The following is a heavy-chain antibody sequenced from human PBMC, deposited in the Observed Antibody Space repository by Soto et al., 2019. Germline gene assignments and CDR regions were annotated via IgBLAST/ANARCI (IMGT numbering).Heavy chain of an antibody. J-gene: IGHJ6*02. D-gene: IGHD3-3*01. CDR1: GFTVNRYG. V-gene: IGHV3-30*18. Sequence: GGSLRLSCVASGFTVNRYGIHWVRQAPGKGLEWVALISEDGSDKDYADSVKGRFTISRDNSKNTLYLQMNSLRPEDTAVYYCAKTLRLLELAPDYYYRMDVWGPGTTVTVSS. CDR3: AKTLRLLELAPDYYYRMDV. CDR2: ISEDGSDK.